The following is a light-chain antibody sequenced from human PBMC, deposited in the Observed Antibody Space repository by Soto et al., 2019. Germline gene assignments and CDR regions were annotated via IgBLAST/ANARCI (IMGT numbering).Light chain of an antibody. Sequence: QSVLTQPPSASGSPGQSVTISCTGTSSDVGGYNYVSWYQQHPGKAPNLMIHEVTKRPSGVPDRFSGSKSGNAASLTVSGLQAEDEEDYYCRSYEGSNNLVFGGGTKVTVL. V-gene: IGLV2-8*01. CDR1: SSDVGGYNY. CDR2: EVT. CDR3: RSYEGSNNLV. J-gene: IGLJ2*01.